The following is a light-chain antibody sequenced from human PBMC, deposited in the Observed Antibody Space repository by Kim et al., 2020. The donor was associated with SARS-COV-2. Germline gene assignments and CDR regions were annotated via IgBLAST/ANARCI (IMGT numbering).Light chain of an antibody. CDR2: GAS. J-gene: IGKJ2*01. V-gene: IGKV3-20*01. CDR3: QQYVSSPYT. Sequence: FSPGEKATLACRSSQSFSSSYVAWYQQKPGQAPRLLIFGASSRATGIPDRFSGSGSGTDFSLTISRVEPEDIAVYYCQQYVSSPYTFGQGTKLEI. CDR1: QSFSSSY.